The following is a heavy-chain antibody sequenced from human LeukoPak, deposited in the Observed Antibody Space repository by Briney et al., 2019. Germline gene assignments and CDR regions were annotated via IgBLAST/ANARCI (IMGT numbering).Heavy chain of an antibody. J-gene: IGHJ4*02. CDR1: AFTFSSYG. CDR3: AKRIQSAMAMGY. D-gene: IGHD5-18*01. CDR2: ISGSGGST. Sequence: GGSLRLSCAASAFTFSSYGMSWVRQAPGKGLEWVSDISGSGGSTYYADSVKGRFTISRDNSKNTMYLQMNSLRAEDTAVYYCAKRIQSAMAMGYWGQGTLVTVSS. V-gene: IGHV3-23*01.